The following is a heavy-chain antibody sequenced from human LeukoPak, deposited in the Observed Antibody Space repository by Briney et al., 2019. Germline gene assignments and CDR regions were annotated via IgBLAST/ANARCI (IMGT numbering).Heavy chain of an antibody. Sequence: SETLSLTCDVSRASISSYYWHWFRQPPGKGLEVIGYIYHTGSTKYNSSLKSRVTISVDTSRNQFSLKLTSVTAADTAVYYCARLGNFYYYMDVWGKGTTVTVSS. V-gene: IGHV4-59*12. D-gene: IGHD3-16*01. J-gene: IGHJ6*03. CDR2: IYHTGST. CDR1: RASISSYY. CDR3: ARLGNFYYYMDV.